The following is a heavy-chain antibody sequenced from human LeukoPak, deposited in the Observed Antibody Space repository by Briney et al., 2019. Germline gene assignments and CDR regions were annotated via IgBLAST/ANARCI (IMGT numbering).Heavy chain of an antibody. CDR2: IHDSGST. CDR1: GGTISSYY. Sequence: PSETLSLTCTVSGGTISSYYWNWIRQPPGKGLEWIGYIHDSGSTKYNPSLKSRVAISVDTSKNQFSLKLSSVTAADTAVYYCARWYYSGCAFDYWGRGTPVTVAS. CDR3: ARWYYSGCAFDY. J-gene: IGHJ4*02. V-gene: IGHV4-59*08. D-gene: IGHD6-19*01.